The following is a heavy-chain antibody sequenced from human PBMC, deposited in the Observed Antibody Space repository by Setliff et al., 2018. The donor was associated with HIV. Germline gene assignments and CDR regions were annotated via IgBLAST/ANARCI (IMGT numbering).Heavy chain of an antibody. J-gene: IGHJ4*02. Sequence: ASVQVSCKASGYTFTNYGISWVRQAPGQGLEWMGWISAYNGNTDYAQKLQGRVTMTIDTSTSTACMELRSLRSDDTAVYYCAKAYGTVVEALGYWGQGTLVTVSS. V-gene: IGHV1-18*01. CDR3: AKAYGTVVEALGY. D-gene: IGHD3-22*01. CDR2: ISAYNGNT. CDR1: GYTFTNYG.